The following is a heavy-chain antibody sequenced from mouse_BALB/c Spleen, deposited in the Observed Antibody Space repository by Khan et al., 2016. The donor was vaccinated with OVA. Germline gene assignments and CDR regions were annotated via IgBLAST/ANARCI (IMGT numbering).Heavy chain of an antibody. CDR3: ASITA. J-gene: IGHJ2*01. CDR2: IDPANGNT. D-gene: IGHD1-3*01. Sequence: VQLKQSGAELVKPGASVKLSCTASGFNIKDTYMHWVKQRPEQGLEWIGGIDPANGNTQYDPKFQGKATITADTSSNTAPMQLSSLTSEDTAVNYYASITAWGKGSTLTVSS. V-gene: IGHV14-3*02. CDR1: GFNIKDTY.